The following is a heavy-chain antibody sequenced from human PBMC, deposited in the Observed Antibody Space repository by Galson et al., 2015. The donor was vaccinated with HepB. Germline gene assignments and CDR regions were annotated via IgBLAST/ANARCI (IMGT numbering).Heavy chain of an antibody. D-gene: IGHD5-24*01. J-gene: IGHJ6*02. Sequence: SVKVSCKASGYTFNTYGISWVRQAPGQGLEWMGWISTLSANTNYAQKFLGRVTMTTDTSTSTAYMELRSLRSDDTAVYYCTRDPGRWLQFSVPMDVWGQGTTVTVSS. CDR2: ISTLSANT. V-gene: IGHV1-18*01. CDR1: GYTFNTYG. CDR3: TRDPGRWLQFSVPMDV.